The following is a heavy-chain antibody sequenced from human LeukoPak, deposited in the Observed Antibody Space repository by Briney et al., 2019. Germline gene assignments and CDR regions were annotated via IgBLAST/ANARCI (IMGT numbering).Heavy chain of an antibody. CDR3: AVALTGTRNALDI. V-gene: IGHV3-74*01. Sequence: PGRSLRLSCTASGFTFSSYWMHWARQAPGRGLVWVSRISTDGSDTGYANSVKGRFTISRDNAKNTLYLQMNSLRAEDTAVYYCAVALTGTRNALDIWGPGTMVTVSS. D-gene: IGHD1-20*01. CDR1: GFTFSSYW. CDR2: ISTDGSDT. J-gene: IGHJ3*02.